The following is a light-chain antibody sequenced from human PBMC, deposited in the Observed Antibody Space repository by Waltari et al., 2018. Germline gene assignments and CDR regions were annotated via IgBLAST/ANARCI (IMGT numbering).Light chain of an antibody. CDR3: QQRSNWPPYT. V-gene: IGKV3D-20*02. CDR1: QSVNNND. CDR2: GAS. Sequence: DIVLTQSPGTLSFSPGQTATLSCRAGQSVNNNDLAWYQQQPGQAPRLLIYGASTRATGIPDRFSGSVSGTDFTLSISSLEPEDFAVYYCQQRSNWPPYTFGQGTKLEIK. J-gene: IGKJ2*01.